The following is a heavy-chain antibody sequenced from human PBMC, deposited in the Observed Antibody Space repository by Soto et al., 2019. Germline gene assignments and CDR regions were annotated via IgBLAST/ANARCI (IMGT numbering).Heavy chain of an antibody. V-gene: IGHV3-23*01. CDR3: AKCDIVVPAAIGFDH. CDR1: GFTFSSYA. CDR2: ISGSGGST. Sequence: PLRLSCAASGFTFSSYAMSWVRQAPGKGLEWVSAISGSGGSTYYADSVKGRFTISRETSKNTLYLQMKSLRAEDTAVYYCAKCDIVVPAAIGFDHWGQGTLVTVSS. J-gene: IGHJ5*02. D-gene: IGHD2-2*01.